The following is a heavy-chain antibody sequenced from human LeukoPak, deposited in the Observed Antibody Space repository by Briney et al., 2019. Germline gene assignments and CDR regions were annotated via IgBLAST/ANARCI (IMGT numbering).Heavy chain of an antibody. CDR1: GFTFSDYY. CDR2: ISSSGSTI. V-gene: IGHV3-11*01. Sequence: GGSLRLSCAASGFTFSDYYMSWIRQAPGKGLEWVSYISSSGSTIYCADSVKGRFTISRDNAKNSLYLQMNSLRAEDTAVYYCTTDRDRGYYYDSSGYFDYWGQGTLVTVSS. CDR3: TTDRDRGYYYDSSGYFDY. D-gene: IGHD3-22*01. J-gene: IGHJ4*02.